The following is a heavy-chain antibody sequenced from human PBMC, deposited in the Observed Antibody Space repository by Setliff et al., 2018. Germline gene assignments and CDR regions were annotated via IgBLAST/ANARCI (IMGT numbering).Heavy chain of an antibody. J-gene: IGHJ3*02. Sequence: SETLSLTCTVSGGSISSGSYYWNWIRQPAGKGLEWIGRIYTSGNTNYNPSLKSRVAISVDTSKNQFSLKLSSVTAADTAVYYCARHKAGITIFGVVINPDAFDIWGQGTMVTVSS. CDR1: GGSISSGSYY. CDR2: IYTSGNT. D-gene: IGHD3-3*01. V-gene: IGHV4-61*02. CDR3: ARHKAGITIFGVVINPDAFDI.